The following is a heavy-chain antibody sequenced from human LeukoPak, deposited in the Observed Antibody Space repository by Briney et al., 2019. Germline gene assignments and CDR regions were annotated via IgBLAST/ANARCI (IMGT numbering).Heavy chain of an antibody. CDR1: GFTFRTHE. V-gene: IGHV3-48*03. Sequence: GGSLRLSCVTSGFTFRTHEMNWVRQAPGKGLEWIAYISDSYVTHYAESVKGRFTVSRDNAKSSVYLQMNSLRAEDTAMYFCAREGKLGRFNALDVWGQGTMITVSS. D-gene: IGHD6-6*01. J-gene: IGHJ3*01. CDR2: ISDSYVT. CDR3: AREGKLGRFNALDV.